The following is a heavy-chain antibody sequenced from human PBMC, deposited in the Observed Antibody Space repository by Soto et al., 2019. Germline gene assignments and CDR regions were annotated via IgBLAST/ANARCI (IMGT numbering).Heavy chain of an antibody. V-gene: IGHV4-39*01. CDR3: ARRPVRVVDYYYGMDV. CDR1: GGSISSSSCY. J-gene: IGHJ6*02. CDR2: IDYSGST. Sequence: PSETLSLTCTVSGGSISSSSCYWGWIRQPPGKGLEWIGSIDYSGSTYYNPSLKSRVTISVDTSKNQFSLKLSSVTAADTAVYYCARRPVRVVDYYYGMDVWGQGTTVTVSS. D-gene: IGHD2-15*01.